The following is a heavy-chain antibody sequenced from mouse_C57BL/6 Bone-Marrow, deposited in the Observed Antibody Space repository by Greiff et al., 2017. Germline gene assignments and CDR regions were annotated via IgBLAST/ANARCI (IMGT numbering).Heavy chain of an antibody. CDR3: ARRDYGYWYFDV. V-gene: IGHV1-82*01. CDR2: LYPGDGDT. D-gene: IGHD1-1*01. Sequence: QVQLKQSGPELVKPGASVKISCKASGYAFSSSWMNWVKQRPGKGLEWIGRLYPGDGDTNYNGKFKGKATLTADTSSSPAYMQLSSLTSEDSAVYFCARRDYGYWYFDVWGTGTTVTVSS. J-gene: IGHJ1*03. CDR1: GYAFSSSW.